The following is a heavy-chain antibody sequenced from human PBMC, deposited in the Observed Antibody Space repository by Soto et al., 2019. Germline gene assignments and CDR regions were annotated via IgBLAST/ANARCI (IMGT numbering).Heavy chain of an antibody. CDR3: ARCRFLEWSMSAYYFDY. CDR2: IYYSEST. D-gene: IGHD3-3*01. CDR1: GASISSYY. J-gene: IGHJ4*02. Sequence: QVQLQESGPRLVKPSETLSLTCTVSGASISSYYWSWIRQPPGKGLEWIGYIYYSESTTYNPSLQSRVTISLDTSKNQFSLRLSSVTAADPAVYCCARCRFLEWSMSAYYFDYWGQGTLVTVSS. V-gene: IGHV4-59*01.